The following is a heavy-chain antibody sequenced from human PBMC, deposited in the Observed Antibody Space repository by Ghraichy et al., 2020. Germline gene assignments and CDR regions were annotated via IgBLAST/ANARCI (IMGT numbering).Heavy chain of an antibody. D-gene: IGHD5-18*01. Sequence: SETLSLTCTVSGGSISSSYWSWIRQPPGKGLEWIGYTYYSGSTNYNPSLKSRVTISVDTSKNQFSLKLSSVTAADTAVYYCARAVDAATQNRAFDIWGQGTMVTVSS. J-gene: IGHJ3*02. CDR1: GGSISSSY. CDR2: TYYSGST. V-gene: IGHV4-59*01. CDR3: ARAVDAATQNRAFDI.